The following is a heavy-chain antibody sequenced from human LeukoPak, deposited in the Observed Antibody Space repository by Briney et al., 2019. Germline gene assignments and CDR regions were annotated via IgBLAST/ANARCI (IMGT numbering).Heavy chain of an antibody. D-gene: IGHD4-17*01. CDR1: GFTSSSYA. CDR3: PKETGTTIDY. V-gene: IGHV3-23*01. CDR2: ISGSGGST. Sequence: GGSLRLSCAASGFTSSSYAMSWVRQAPGKGLEWVSAISGSGGSTNYADSVKGRFTISRDNSKNTLYLQMNSLRAEDTAVYYSPKETGTTIDYWGQGPLVTVSS. J-gene: IGHJ4*02.